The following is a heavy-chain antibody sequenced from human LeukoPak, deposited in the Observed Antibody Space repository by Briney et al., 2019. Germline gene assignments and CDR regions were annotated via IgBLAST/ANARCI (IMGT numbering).Heavy chain of an antibody. V-gene: IGHV3-7*01. J-gene: IGHJ5*02. D-gene: IGHD1-1*01. CDR2: IKQDGSEK. Sequence: GGSLRLSCAASGFTFSSYWMSWVRQAPGKGLEWVANIKQDGSEKYYVDSVKGRFTISRDNAKNTLYLQMNSLRAEDTAVYYCARLRSGWYNWNDVPYWFDPWGQGTLVTVSS. CDR1: GFTFSSYW. CDR3: ARLRSGWYNWNDVPYWFDP.